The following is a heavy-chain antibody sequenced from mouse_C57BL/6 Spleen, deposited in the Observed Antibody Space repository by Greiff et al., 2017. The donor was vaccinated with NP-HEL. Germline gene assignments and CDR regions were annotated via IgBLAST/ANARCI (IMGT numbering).Heavy chain of an antibody. CDR3: VRQGDYDGPFDY. Sequence: EVMLVESGGGLVQPKGSLKLSCAASGFSFNTYAMNWVRQAPGKGLEWVARIRSKSNNYATYYADSVKDRFTISRDDSESMLYLQMNNLKTEDTAMYYCVRQGDYDGPFDYWGQGTTLTVSS. CDR1: GFSFNTYA. D-gene: IGHD2-4*01. V-gene: IGHV10-1*01. CDR2: IRSKSNNYAT. J-gene: IGHJ2*01.